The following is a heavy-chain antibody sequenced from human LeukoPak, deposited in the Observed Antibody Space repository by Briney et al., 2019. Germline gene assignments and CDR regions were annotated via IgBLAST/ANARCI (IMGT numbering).Heavy chain of an antibody. CDR1: VYTFTSYG. V-gene: IGHV1-18*01. CDR2: ISAYNGNT. D-gene: IGHD3-16*01. CDR3: ARGAWTFGGYYFDY. Sequence: ASVNVSRKSSVYTFTSYGISWVRQPPGQGLAWMGWISAYNGNTNYAQKLQGRVTMTTDTYTSTAYMELRSLRSDDTAVYFCARGAWTFGGYYFDYWGQGTLVTVS. J-gene: IGHJ4*02.